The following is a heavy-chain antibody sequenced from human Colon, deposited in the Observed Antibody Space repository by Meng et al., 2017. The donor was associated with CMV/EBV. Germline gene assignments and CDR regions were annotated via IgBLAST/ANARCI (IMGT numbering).Heavy chain of an antibody. Sequence: GESLQISCAASGFIFNKYAVAWVRQAPGKGLEWVSSISGSEGSIYYADSAKGRFTISRDNSKKTLYLEMSSLRVDDTAVYYCAKGGDTSIVTRWFDSWGQGTLVTV. J-gene: IGHJ5*01. CDR1: GFIFNKYA. CDR3: AKGGDTSIVTRWFDS. D-gene: IGHD5-18*01. V-gene: IGHV3-23*01. CDR2: ISGSEGSI.